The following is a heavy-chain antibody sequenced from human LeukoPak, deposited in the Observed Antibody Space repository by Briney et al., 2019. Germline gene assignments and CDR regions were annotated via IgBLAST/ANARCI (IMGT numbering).Heavy chain of an antibody. D-gene: IGHD3-3*02. CDR1: GGSISSYY. J-gene: IGHJ3*02. V-gene: IGHV4-59*01. CDR3: AREHFWSGYYIIPDAFDI. CDR2: IYYSGST. Sequence: SETLSLTCTVSGGSISSYYWSWIRQPPGKGLEWIGYIYYSGSTNYNPTLKSRVTISVDTSKNQFSLKLSSVTAADTAVYYCAREHFWSGYYIIPDAFDIWGQGTMVTVSS.